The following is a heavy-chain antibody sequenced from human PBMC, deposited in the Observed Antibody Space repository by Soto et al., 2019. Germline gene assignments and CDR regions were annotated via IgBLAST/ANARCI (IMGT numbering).Heavy chain of an antibody. CDR3: AGVSREVVPAAIDY. CDR1: GFTFSSYW. V-gene: IGHV3-74*01. CDR2: INSDGSST. Sequence: EVQLVESGGGLVQPGGSLRLSCAASGFTFSSYWIHWVRQAPGKGLVWVSRINSDGSSTTYADSVKGRFTISRDNAKNTEYLQMTRLRAEDTAVYYCAGVSREVVPAAIDYWGQGTLVTDSS. J-gene: IGHJ4*02. D-gene: IGHD2-2*01.